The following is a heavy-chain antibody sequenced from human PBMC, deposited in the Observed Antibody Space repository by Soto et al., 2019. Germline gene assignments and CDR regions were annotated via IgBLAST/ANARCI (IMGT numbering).Heavy chain of an antibody. J-gene: IGHJ4*02. Sequence: QVQLVQSGAEVKKPGASVKVSCKASGYTFTSYDINWGRQATGQGLEWMGWMNPNSGNTVYAQKFQGRVTMTRNTSISTAYMELSSLSSEDTAVYYCARERSYGLDYWGQGTLVTVSS. D-gene: IGHD5-18*01. CDR3: ARERSYGLDY. CDR1: GYTFTSYD. CDR2: MNPNSGNT. V-gene: IGHV1-8*01.